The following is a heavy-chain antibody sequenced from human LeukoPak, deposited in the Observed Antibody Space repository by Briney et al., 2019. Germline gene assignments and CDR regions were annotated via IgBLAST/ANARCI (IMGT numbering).Heavy chain of an antibody. Sequence: GGSLRLSCAASGFTFSSYEMDWVRQAPGKGLEWVSYISSSGSTIYYADSVKGRFTISRDNAKNSLYLQMNSLRAEDTAVYYCARDLDAYCSGGSCNNWFDPWGQGTPVTVSS. D-gene: IGHD2-15*01. V-gene: IGHV3-48*03. CDR2: ISSSGSTI. J-gene: IGHJ5*02. CDR1: GFTFSSYE. CDR3: ARDLDAYCSGGSCNNWFDP.